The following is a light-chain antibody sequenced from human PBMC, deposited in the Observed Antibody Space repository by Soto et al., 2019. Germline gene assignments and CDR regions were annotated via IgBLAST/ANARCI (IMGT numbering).Light chain of an antibody. J-gene: IGKJ1*01. CDR3: QQYHSYSWT. CDR2: KAS. Sequence: DIEIRQSPSSLSASVGDRVTITCRASQSISTWLAWYQQKPGKAPKLLIYKASSLESGVPPRFSGSGSGTEFTLTIGSLQPDDFATYYCQQYHSYSWTFGQGTKV. CDR1: QSISTW. V-gene: IGKV1-5*03.